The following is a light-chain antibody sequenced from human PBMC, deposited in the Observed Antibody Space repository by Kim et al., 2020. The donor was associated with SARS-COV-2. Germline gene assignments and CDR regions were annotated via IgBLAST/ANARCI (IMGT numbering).Light chain of an antibody. J-gene: IGLJ3*02. CDR1: SSDIGGYDY. CDR3: SSYTSSDTRL. V-gene: IGLV2-14*03. CDR2: GVS. Sequence: SALTQPASVSGSPGQSITISCTGTSSDIGGYDYVSWYQQHPGKAPKVMIYGVSIRPSGVSNRFSGSKSGNTASLTISGLQAEDEADYYCSSYTSSDTRLFGGGTQLIVL.